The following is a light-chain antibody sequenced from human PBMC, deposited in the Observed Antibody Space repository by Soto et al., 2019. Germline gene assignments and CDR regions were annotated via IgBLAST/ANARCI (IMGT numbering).Light chain of an antibody. V-gene: IGKV1-39*01. Sequence: DIQMPQSPSSLSASVGVRVTITCRASQSISSYLNWYQQKPGKAPKLLIYAASSLQSGVPSRFSGSGSGTDFTLTISSLQPEDFAPYYCQQSYSTPWTLGQGTKVEIK. J-gene: IGKJ1*01. CDR3: QQSYSTPWT. CDR2: AAS. CDR1: QSISSY.